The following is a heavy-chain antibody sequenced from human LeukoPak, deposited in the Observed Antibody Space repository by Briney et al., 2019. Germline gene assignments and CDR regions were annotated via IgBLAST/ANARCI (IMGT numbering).Heavy chain of an antibody. CDR1: GFTFSSYG. V-gene: IGHV3-30*02. J-gene: IGHJ4*02. Sequence: SGGSLRLSCAASGFTFSSYGMHWVRQAPGKGLEWVAFIRYDGSNKYYADSVKGRFTISRDNSKNTLYLQMNSLRAEDTAVYYCAKVDPMMKGSGWTTLPYYWGQGTLVTVSS. CDR3: AKVDPMMKGSGWTTLPYY. D-gene: IGHD6-19*01. CDR2: IRYDGSNK.